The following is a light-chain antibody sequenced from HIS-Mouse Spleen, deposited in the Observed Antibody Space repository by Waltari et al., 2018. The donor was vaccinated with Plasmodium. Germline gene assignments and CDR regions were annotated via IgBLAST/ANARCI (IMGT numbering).Light chain of an antibody. J-gene: IGKJ3*01. V-gene: IGKV3-15*01. CDR3: QQYNNWSFT. Sequence: EIVMTQSPATLSVSPGERATLSCRASQSVSSNFACYQQKPGQAPRLLIYGASTRATGIPARFSGSGSGTEFTLTISSLQSEDFAVYYCQQYNNWSFTFGPGTKVDIK. CDR1: QSVSSN. CDR2: GAS.